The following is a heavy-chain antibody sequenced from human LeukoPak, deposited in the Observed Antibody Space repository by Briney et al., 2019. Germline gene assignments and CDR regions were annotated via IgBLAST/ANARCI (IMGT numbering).Heavy chain of an antibody. J-gene: IGHJ4*02. CDR3: AIHDYGDHELDY. V-gene: IGHV3-21*01. Sequence: GGSLRLSCAASGFTFSSYEMNWVRQAPGKGLEWVSSISSSSSYIYYADSVKGRFTISRDNAKNSLYLQMNSLRAEDTAVYYCAIHDYGDHELDYWGQGTLVTVSS. CDR1: GFTFSSYE. D-gene: IGHD4-17*01. CDR2: ISSSSSYI.